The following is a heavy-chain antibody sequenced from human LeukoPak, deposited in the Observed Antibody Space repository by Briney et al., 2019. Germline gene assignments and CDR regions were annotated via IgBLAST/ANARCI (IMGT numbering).Heavy chain of an antibody. Sequence: SETLSLTCAVYGGSFSGYYWSWIRQPPGKGLEWIGYIYYSGSTNYNPSLRSRVTISVDTSKTQFSLKLSSVTAADTAVYYCARSSYYYGADAFDIWGQGTKVTVSS. CDR3: ARSSYYYGADAFDI. D-gene: IGHD3-10*01. V-gene: IGHV4-59*01. CDR1: GGSFSGYY. J-gene: IGHJ3*02. CDR2: IYYSGST.